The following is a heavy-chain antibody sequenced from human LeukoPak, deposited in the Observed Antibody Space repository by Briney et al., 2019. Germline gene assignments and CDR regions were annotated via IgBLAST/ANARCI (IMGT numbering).Heavy chain of an antibody. Sequence: SETLSLTCTVSGGSISSSSYYWGWIRQPPGKGLEWIGSIYYSGSTYYNPSLKSRVTISVDTSKNQFSLKLSSVTAADTAVYYCARGKVDSGGGPDYYYYGMDVWGQGTTVTVSS. V-gene: IGHV4-39*07. CDR2: IYYSGST. CDR3: ARGKVDSGGGPDYYYYGMDV. J-gene: IGHJ6*02. D-gene: IGHD6-19*01. CDR1: GGSISSSSYY.